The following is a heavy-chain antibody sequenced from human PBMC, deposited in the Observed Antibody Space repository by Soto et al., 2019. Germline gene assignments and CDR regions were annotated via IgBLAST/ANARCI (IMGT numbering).Heavy chain of an antibody. J-gene: IGHJ3*02. Sequence: ASVKVSCKASGYTFTSYAMHWVRQAPGQRLEWMGGINAVNGNTKYSQKFQGRVTITRDASTSTVYMELSSLTSKDTAVYYCARGAATKILVLKYDALEIWGQGAMVTVSS. CDR3: ARGAATKILVLKYDALEI. CDR2: INAVNGNT. D-gene: IGHD5-12*01. CDR1: GYTFTSYA. V-gene: IGHV1-3*01.